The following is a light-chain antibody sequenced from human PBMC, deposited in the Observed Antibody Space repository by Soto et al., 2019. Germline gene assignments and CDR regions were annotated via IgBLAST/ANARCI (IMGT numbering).Light chain of an antibody. CDR2: GAS. V-gene: IGKV1-12*01. CDR3: QQANNMPLT. J-gene: IGKJ4*01. CDR1: QGINIW. Sequence: DVQLPQSPSSISASVGDRVTITCRASQGINIWLAWYQQKPGKAPRLLIYGASSLQSGVPLRFSGNGSGTDFTLTISSLQPEDFGDYYCQQANNMPLTFGGGTRVEIK.